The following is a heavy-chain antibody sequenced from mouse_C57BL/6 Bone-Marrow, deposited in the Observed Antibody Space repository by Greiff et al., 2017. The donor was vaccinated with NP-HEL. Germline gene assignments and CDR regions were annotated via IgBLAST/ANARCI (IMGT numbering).Heavy chain of an antibody. J-gene: IGHJ1*03. CDR1: GFTFSDYY. V-gene: IGHV5-12*01. CDR3: ARHGWLLPYWYFDV. Sequence: EVQVVESGGGLVQPGGSLKLSCAASGFTFSDYYMYWVRQTPEKRLEWVAYISNGGGSTYYPDTVKGRFTISRDNAKNTLYLQMSRLKSEDTAMYYCARHGWLLPYWYFDVWGTGTTVTVSS. D-gene: IGHD2-3*01. CDR2: ISNGGGST.